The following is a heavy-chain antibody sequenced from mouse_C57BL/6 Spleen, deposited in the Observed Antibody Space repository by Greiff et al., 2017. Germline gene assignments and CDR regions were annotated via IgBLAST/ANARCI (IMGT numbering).Heavy chain of an antibody. CDR1: GYSFTSYY. D-gene: IGHD1-1*01. J-gene: IGHJ4*01. V-gene: IGHV1-66*01. Sequence: QVQLKESGPELVKPGASVKISCKASGYSFTSYYIHWVKQRPGQGLEWIGWIYPGSGNTKYNEKFKGKATLTADTSSSTAYMQLSSLTSEDSAVDYCARSDYDGSRDYAMDYWGQGTSGTVSS. CDR3: ARSDYDGSRDYAMDY. CDR2: IYPGSGNT.